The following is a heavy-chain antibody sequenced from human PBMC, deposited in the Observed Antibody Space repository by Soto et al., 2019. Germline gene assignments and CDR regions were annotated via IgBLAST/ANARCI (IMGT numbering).Heavy chain of an antibody. J-gene: IGHJ4*02. CDR3: AKDIVKYTYGACDF. Sequence: GGSLRLSCAASGFSFNTYGMYWVRQAPGKGLEWVAAISYDGSNQYHADSVKGRFTISRDNSKSTLYLQMNSLRVEDTAVYYCAKDIVKYTYGACDFWGQGTPVTVSS. V-gene: IGHV3-30*18. D-gene: IGHD5-18*01. CDR2: ISYDGSNQ. CDR1: GFSFNTYG.